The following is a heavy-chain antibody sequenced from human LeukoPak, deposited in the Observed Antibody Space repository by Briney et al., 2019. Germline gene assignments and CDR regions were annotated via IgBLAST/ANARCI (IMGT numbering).Heavy chain of an antibody. CDR1: GYTFTSYG. J-gene: IGHJ3*02. D-gene: IGHD5-12*01. V-gene: IGHV1-2*02. CDR3: ARSLDSGYDWIADAFDI. Sequence: EASVKVSCKASGYTFTSYGISWVRQAPGQGLEWMGWINPNSGGTNYAQKFQGRVTMTRDTSISTAYMELSRLRSDDTAVYYCARSLDSGYDWIADAFDIWGQGTMVTVSS. CDR2: INPNSGGT.